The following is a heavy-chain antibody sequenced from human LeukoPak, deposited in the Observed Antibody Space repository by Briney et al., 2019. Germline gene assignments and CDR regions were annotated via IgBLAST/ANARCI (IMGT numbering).Heavy chain of an antibody. D-gene: IGHD3-10*01. V-gene: IGHV3-7*01. CDR3: ARDRALFDY. CDR1: GFTFSNYG. J-gene: IGHJ4*02. CDR2: IKQDGSEK. Sequence: PGGSLRLSCGASGFTFSNYGMLWVRQAPGKGLEWVANIKQDGSEKYYVDSVKGRFTISRDNAKNSLYPQMNSLRAEDTAVYYCARDRALFDYWGQGTLVTVSS.